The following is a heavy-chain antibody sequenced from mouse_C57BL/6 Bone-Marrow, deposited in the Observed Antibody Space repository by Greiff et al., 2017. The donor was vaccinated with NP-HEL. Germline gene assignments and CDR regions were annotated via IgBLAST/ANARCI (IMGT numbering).Heavy chain of an antibody. CDR1: GFSFNTYA. J-gene: IGHJ3*01. Sequence: EVQRVESGGGLVQPKGSLKLSCAASGFSFNTYAMNWVRQAPGTGLEWVARIRSKSNNYATYYADSVKDRFTISRDDSESMLYLQMNNLKTEDTAMYYCVRRLGGAYWGQGTLVTVSA. CDR3: VRRLGGAY. CDR2: IRSKSNNYAT. V-gene: IGHV10-1*01.